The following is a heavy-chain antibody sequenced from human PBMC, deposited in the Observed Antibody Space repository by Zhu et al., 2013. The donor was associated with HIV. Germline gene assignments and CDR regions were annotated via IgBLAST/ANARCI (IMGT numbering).Heavy chain of an antibody. CDR1: GYTFTRYY. J-gene: IGHJ5*02. Sequence: CKASGYTFTRYYLHWMRQAPGQGLECMGWINPNSGATNYAQKFQGRVTMTRDTSISTAYLELSSLRSDDTAMYYCARCPDSSGYFDPWGQGTLVTVSS. D-gene: IGHD3-22*01. V-gene: IGHV1-2*02. CDR2: INPNSGAT. CDR3: ARCPDSSGYFDP.